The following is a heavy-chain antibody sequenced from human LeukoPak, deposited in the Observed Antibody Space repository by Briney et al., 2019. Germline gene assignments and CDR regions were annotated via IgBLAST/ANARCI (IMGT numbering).Heavy chain of an antibody. Sequence: GGSLRLSCAASGFTFSSYAMSWVRQAPGKGLEWVSAISGSGGSTYYADSVKGRFTISRDDAKNSLYLQMNSLRAEDTAVYYCARDGIFDFWGQGTLVTVSS. CDR2: ISGSGGST. J-gene: IGHJ4*02. V-gene: IGHV3-23*01. CDR3: ARDGIFDF. CDR1: GFTFSSYA.